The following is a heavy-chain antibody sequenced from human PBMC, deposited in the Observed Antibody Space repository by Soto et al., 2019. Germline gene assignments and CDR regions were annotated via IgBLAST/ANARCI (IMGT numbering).Heavy chain of an antibody. CDR3: VRDKTGARNWFDP. D-gene: IGHD6-6*01. Sequence: SETLSLTCTVSGGSISRYYWSWIRQPAGKGLEWIGRIYTTGSTNYNPSLKSRVTMSVDTSKNQFSLKLSSVTAADTAVYYCVRDKTGARNWFDPWGQGTLVTVSS. CDR1: GGSISRYY. CDR2: IYTTGST. V-gene: IGHV4-4*07. J-gene: IGHJ5*02.